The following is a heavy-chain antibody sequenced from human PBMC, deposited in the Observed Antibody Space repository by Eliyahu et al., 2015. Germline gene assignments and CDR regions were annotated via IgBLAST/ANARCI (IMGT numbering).Heavy chain of an antibody. Sequence: EVQLVESGGGLIQPGGSLRLSXAAXGFTVSXNYMSWVRQPPGKGLEWVSVIYSGXTTYYADSVKGRFTISRDNFKNTVYLQMNSLRTEDTAIYYCAREGYSFNSYWGQGTLVTVSS. CDR1: GFTVSXNY. V-gene: IGHV3-53*01. CDR2: IYSGXTT. D-gene: IGHD5-18*01. CDR3: AREGYSFNSY. J-gene: IGHJ4*02.